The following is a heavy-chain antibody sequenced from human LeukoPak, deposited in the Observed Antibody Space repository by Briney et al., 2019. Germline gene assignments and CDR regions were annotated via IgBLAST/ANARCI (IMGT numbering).Heavy chain of an antibody. J-gene: IGHJ5*02. CDR2: IYHSGST. Sequence: SETLSLTCAVSGDSISSGGYSWRWIRQPSGEGLEWIGYIYHSGSTYYNPSLKSRVTISVDRSKNQFSLKLSSVTAADTAVYYCARGVAYNWNYVGWFDPWGQGTLVTVSS. CDR1: GDSISSGGYS. V-gene: IGHV4-30-2*01. CDR3: ARGVAYNWNYVGWFDP. D-gene: IGHD1-7*01.